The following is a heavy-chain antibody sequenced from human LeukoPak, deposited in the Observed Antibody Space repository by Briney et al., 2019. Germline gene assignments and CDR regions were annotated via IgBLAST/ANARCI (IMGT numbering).Heavy chain of an antibody. CDR1: GFTFSSYG. CDR2: IRYDGSNK. CDR3: AKDPVAVAVTYFDY. Sequence: PGGSLRLSCAASGFTFSSYGMHWVRQAPGKGLEWVAFIRYDGSNKYYADSVKGRFTISRDNSKNTLYLQMNSLRPEDTAVYYCAKDPVAVAVTYFDYWGQGTPVTVSS. V-gene: IGHV3-30*02. J-gene: IGHJ4*02. D-gene: IGHD6-19*01.